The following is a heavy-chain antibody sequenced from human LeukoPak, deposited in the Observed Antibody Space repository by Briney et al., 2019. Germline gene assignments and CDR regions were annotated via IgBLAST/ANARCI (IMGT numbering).Heavy chain of an antibody. V-gene: IGHV1-69*13. CDR2: XXPIFXTA. CDR1: GGTFSXXA. CDR3: ARLDYGDPPTTDYYYYGMDV. J-gene: IGHJ6*02. D-gene: IGHD4-17*01. Sequence: SVKVSCKASGGTFSXXAISWVXQAPGQGLEWXXXXXPIFXTANYAQKFQGRVTITADESTSTAYMELSSLRSEDTAVYYCARLDYGDPPTTDYYYYGMDVWGQGTTVTVSS.